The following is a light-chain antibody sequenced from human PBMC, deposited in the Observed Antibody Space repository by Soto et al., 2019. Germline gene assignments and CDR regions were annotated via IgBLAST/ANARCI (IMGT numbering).Light chain of an antibody. CDR3: HQYGLSPRHP. CDR2: GAS. CDR1: QSVNSNY. Sequence: EMVLTQSPGTLSLSPGERAILSCRASQSVNSNYLAWYQQKPGQAPKLLIYGASSRATGVPNRFSGSGSGTDFTLTISSLEPEDFAVYYCHQYGLSPRHPFGQGTKLEIK. J-gene: IGKJ2*01. V-gene: IGKV3-20*01.